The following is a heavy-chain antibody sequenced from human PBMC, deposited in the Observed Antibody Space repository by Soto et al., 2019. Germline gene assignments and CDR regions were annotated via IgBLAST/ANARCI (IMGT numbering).Heavy chain of an antibody. CDR1: GGSISSYY. Sequence: LSLTCTVSGGSISSYYWSWIRQPPGKGLEWIGYIYYSGSTNYNPSLKSRVTISVDTSKNQFSLKLNSVTAADTAVYYCSRVGCSNSKCYKGGMGVWGQGSRVSV. J-gene: IGHJ6*02. CDR3: SRVGCSNSKCYKGGMGV. D-gene: IGHD2-2*01. V-gene: IGHV4-59*12. CDR2: IYYSGST.